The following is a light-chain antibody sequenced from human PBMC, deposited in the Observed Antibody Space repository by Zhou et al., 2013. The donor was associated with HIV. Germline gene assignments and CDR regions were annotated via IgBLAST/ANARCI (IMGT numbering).Light chain of an antibody. V-gene: IGKV1-12*01. Sequence: DIQMTQSPSSVSASVGDRVTITCRASQGIIKWLAWYQQKPGKAPKLLINGASSLQSGVPARFSGSGSGTDFTLTISSLQPEDFAVYFCQQANSFPLTFGGGTRVEIK. CDR3: QQANSFPLT. CDR1: QGIIKW. J-gene: IGKJ4*01. CDR2: GAS.